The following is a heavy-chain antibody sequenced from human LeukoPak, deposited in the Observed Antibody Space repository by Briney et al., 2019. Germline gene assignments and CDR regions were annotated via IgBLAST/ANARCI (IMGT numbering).Heavy chain of an antibody. J-gene: IGHJ6*03. CDR3: ARHLYSSDYYMDV. CDR1: GGSISSYY. V-gene: IGHV4-59*08. Sequence: SETLSLTCTVSGGSISSYYWSWIRQPPGKGLEWIGYIYYSGSTNYNPSLKSRVTISVDTSKNQFSLKLSSVTAADTAVYYCARHLYSSDYYMDVWGKGTTVTVSS. CDR2: IYYSGST. D-gene: IGHD6-13*01.